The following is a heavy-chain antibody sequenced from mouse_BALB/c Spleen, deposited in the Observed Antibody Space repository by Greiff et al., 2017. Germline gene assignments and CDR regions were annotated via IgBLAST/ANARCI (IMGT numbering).Heavy chain of an antibody. Sequence: EVHLVESGGGLVQPGGSRKLSCAASGFTFSSFGMHWVRQAPEKGLEWVAYISSGSSTIYYADTVKGRFTISRDNPKNTLFLQMTSLRSEDTAMYYCARTSGAHYYGSSYGGYFDYWGQGTTLTVSS. CDR2: ISSGSSTI. CDR3: ARTSGAHYYGSSYGGYFDY. J-gene: IGHJ2*01. D-gene: IGHD1-1*01. CDR1: GFTFSSFG. V-gene: IGHV5-17*02.